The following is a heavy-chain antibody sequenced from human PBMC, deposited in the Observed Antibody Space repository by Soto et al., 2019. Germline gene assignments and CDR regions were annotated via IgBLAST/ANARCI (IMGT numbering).Heavy chain of an antibody. CDR3: ARGRNTWYFDL. CDR2: INHSGST. V-gene: IGHV4-34*01. CDR1: GGSFSGYY. J-gene: IGHJ2*01. Sequence: PSETLSLTCAVYGGSFSGYYWNWIRQPPGKGLEWIGEINHSGSTNYNPSLKSRVTISADTSKNQFSLKLSSVTAADTAVYYCARGRNTWYFDLWGRGTLVTVSS.